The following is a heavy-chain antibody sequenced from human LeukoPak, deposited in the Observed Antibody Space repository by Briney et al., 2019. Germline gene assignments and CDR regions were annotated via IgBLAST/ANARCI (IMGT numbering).Heavy chain of an antibody. Sequence: GGSLRLSCAASGFTFSSYAMSWVRQAPGKGLEWVSAISGSGGSTYYADSVKGRFTISRDNSKNTLYLQMNSLRAEDTAVYYCAKDPAAGSDFLRYYFDYWGQGTLVTVSS. CDR3: AKDPAAGSDFLRYYFDY. CDR1: GFTFSSYA. J-gene: IGHJ4*02. CDR2: ISGSGGST. D-gene: IGHD6-13*01. V-gene: IGHV3-23*01.